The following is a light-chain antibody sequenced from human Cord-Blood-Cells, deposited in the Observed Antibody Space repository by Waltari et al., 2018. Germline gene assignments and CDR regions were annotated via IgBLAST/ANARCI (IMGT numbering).Light chain of an antibody. CDR2: EVS. V-gene: IGLV2-8*01. Sequence: QSALTPPPSASGSPGQSVTIPCTGTSSDVGGSNYVSWYQQHPGKAPKLMIYEVSKRPSGVPDRFSGSKSGNTASLTVSGLQAEDEADYYCSSYAGSNNYVFGTGTKVTVL. CDR1: SSDVGGSNY. J-gene: IGLJ1*01. CDR3: SSYAGSNNYV.